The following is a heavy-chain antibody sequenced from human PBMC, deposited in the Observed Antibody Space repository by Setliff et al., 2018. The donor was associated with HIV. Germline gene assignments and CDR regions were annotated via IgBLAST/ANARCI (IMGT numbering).Heavy chain of an antibody. CDR1: GGSINNGGYY. D-gene: IGHD4-4*01. Sequence: SETLSLTCTVSGGSINNGGYYWTWIRQHPGKGLEWIGYIYYSGIAYYNLSLKSRVSISIDTSKNQFSLELSSVTAADTAIYYCARGDGNGCNSHHKYWGQGTLVTVSS. CDR2: IYYSGIA. J-gene: IGHJ4*02. V-gene: IGHV4-31*03. CDR3: ARGDGNGCNSHHKY.